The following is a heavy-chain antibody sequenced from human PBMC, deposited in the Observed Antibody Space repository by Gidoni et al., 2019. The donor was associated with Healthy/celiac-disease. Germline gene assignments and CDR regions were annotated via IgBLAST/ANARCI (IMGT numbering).Heavy chain of an antibody. D-gene: IGHD4-17*01. V-gene: IGHV1-69*01. CDR1: GGTFSSYA. CDR2: IIPIFGTA. CDR3: ARDLNDYGSSKRKNNWFDP. J-gene: IGHJ5*02. Sequence: QVQLVQSGAEVKKPGSSVTVSCKASGGTFSSYAISWVRQAPGQVLEWMGGIIPIFGTANYAQKFQGRVTITADESTSTAYMELSSLRSEDTAVYYCARDLNDYGSSKRKNNWFDPWGQGTLVTVSS.